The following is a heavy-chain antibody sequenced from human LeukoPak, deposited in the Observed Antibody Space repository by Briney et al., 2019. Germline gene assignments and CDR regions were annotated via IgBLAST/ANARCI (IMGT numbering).Heavy chain of an antibody. V-gene: IGHV3-30-3*01. Sequence: PGRSLRLSCAASGFTFSSYAMHWVRQAPGKGLEWVAVISYDGSNKYYADSVKGRFTISRDNSKNTLYLQMNSLRAEDTAVYYCARGDSSSWTDHWGQGTLVTVSS. CDR2: ISYDGSNK. CDR3: ARGDSSSWTDH. J-gene: IGHJ5*02. CDR1: GFTFSSYA. D-gene: IGHD6-13*01.